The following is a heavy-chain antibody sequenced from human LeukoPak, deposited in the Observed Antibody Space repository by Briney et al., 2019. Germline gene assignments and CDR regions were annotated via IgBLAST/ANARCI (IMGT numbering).Heavy chain of an antibody. J-gene: IGHJ5*01. CDR3: AKDRPNYFGSNGHYYRRDGDS. D-gene: IGHD3-22*01. V-gene: IGHV3-23*01. Sequence: GESLPLSCAASGFTFSTYAMRWARPGPGEALEWVSSITSSGDQTLYSGSVKGRFTISRDNSKNTLFLKMNSLRADDTAVYYCAKDRPNYFGSNGHYYRRDGDSWGLGTLVTVSS. CDR2: ITSSGDQT. CDR1: GFTFSTYA.